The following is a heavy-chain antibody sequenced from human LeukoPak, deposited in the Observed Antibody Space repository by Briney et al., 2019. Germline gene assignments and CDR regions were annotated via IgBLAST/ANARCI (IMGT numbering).Heavy chain of an antibody. CDR1: GYTFTSYG. D-gene: IGHD6-19*01. V-gene: IGHV1-18*01. J-gene: IGHJ5*02. CDR3: ARVDEQSWFDP. Sequence: ASVKVSCKASGYTFTSYGFSGVRQAPGQGLDWMGWISAYNGNTNYAQKLQGRVTMTTDTSTSTAYMELRSLRSDDTAVYYCARVDEQSWFDPWGQGTLVTVSS. CDR2: ISAYNGNT.